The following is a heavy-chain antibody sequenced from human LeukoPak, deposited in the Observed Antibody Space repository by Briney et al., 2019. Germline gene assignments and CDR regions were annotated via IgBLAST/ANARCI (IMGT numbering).Heavy chain of an antibody. CDR2: IYYSGST. J-gene: IGHJ4*02. V-gene: IGHV4-59*12. Sequence: SETLSLTCTVSGGSISSYYWSWIRQPPGKGLEWIGYIYYSGSTNYNPSLKSRVTISVDTSKNQFSLKLSSVTAADTAVYYCARAPIVGATTTYCPPFDYWGQGTLVTVSS. D-gene: IGHD1-26*01. CDR3: ARAPIVGATTTYCPPFDY. CDR1: GGSISSYY.